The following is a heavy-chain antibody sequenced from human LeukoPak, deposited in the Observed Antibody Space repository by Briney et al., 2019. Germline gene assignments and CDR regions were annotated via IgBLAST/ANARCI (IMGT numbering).Heavy chain of an antibody. CDR1: GGSISSYY. V-gene: IGHV4-59*01. CDR3: ACRGYSGYDFDY. D-gene: IGHD5-12*01. Sequence: KPSETLSLTCTVPGGSISSYYWSWIRQPPGKGLEWIGYIYYSGSTNYNPSLKSRVTISVDTSKNQFSLKLSSVTAADTAVYYCACRGYSGYDFDYWGQGTLVTVSS. J-gene: IGHJ4*02. CDR2: IYYSGST.